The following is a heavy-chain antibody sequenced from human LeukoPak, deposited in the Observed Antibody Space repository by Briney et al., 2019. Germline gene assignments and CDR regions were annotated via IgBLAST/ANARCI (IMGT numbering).Heavy chain of an antibody. D-gene: IGHD3-10*01. CDR2: VSGYNGNT. CDR3: ARGPYYYGSGSYYNPRWSSYLPDY. CDR1: GYTFISYG. Sequence: ASVKVSCKASGYTFISYGITWVRQAPGQGLEWMGWVSGYNGNTNYAQNLQGRVTMTRDTSISTAYMELSRLRSDDTAVYYCARGPYYYGSGSYYNPRWSSYLPDYWGQGTLVTVSS. J-gene: IGHJ4*02. V-gene: IGHV1-18*01.